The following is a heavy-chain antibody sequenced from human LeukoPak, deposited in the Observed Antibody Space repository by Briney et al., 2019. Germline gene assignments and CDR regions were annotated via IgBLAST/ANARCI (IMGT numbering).Heavy chain of an antibody. V-gene: IGHV4-59*04. CDR3: ARSSRRQQLVGNWFDP. CDR2: IYYSGST. CDR1: GGSISGYY. J-gene: IGHJ5*02. Sequence: TSETLSLTCTVSGGSISGYYWSWIRQPPGKGLEWIGFIYYSGSTYYNPSLKSRVTISVDTSKNQFSLKLSSVTAADTAVYYCARSSRRQQLVGNWFDPWGQGTLVTVSS. D-gene: IGHD6-13*01.